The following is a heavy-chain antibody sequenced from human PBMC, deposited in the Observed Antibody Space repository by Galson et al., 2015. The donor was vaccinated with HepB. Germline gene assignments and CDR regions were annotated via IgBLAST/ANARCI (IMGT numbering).Heavy chain of an antibody. J-gene: IGHJ6*02. CDR1: GFTFSSYG. Sequence: SLRLSCAASGFTFSSYGMHWVRQAPGKGLEWVAVISYDGSNKYYADSVKGRFTISRDNFKNTLYLQMNSLRAEDTAVYYCAKACSGGSCYGMDVWGQGTTVTVSS. V-gene: IGHV3-30*18. CDR2: ISYDGSNK. D-gene: IGHD2-15*01. CDR3: AKACSGGSCYGMDV.